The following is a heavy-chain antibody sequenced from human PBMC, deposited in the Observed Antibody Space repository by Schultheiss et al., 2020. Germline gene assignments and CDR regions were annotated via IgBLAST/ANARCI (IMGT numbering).Heavy chain of an antibody. CDR1: GFTFSGYA. J-gene: IGHJ2*01. V-gene: IGHV3-23*01. CDR3: AKGADYWDFDV. CDR2: ISYGGDAT. Sequence: GGSLRLSCAASGFTFSGYAMSWVRQAPGEGLEWVSTISYGGDATHYADSVKARFTISRDNSKSTLYLQMDTLRPEDTAVYYCAKGADYWDFDVWGRGNLVAV.